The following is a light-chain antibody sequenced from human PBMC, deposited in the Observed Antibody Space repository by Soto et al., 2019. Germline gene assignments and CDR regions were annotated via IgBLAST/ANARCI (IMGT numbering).Light chain of an antibody. J-gene: IGKJ1*01. V-gene: IGKV3-20*01. CDR1: QSVSSY. CDR3: QQYVSSPWA. Sequence: EIAMSQSPATLSASPGERATLSFRASQSVSSYLAWYQQKPGQAPRLLIYDASNRATGIPARFSGSGSGTDFTLTISRLEPEDFAVYYCQQYVSSPWAFGQGTKVDI. CDR2: DAS.